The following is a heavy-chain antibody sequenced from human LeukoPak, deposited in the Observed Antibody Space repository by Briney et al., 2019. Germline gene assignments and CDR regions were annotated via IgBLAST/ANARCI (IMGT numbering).Heavy chain of an antibody. J-gene: IGHJ4*02. CDR2: ISAYNGNT. D-gene: IGHD2-15*01. Sequence: ASVKVSCKASGYTFTSYGISWVRQAPGQGLEWMGWISAYNGNTNYAQKLQGRATMTTDTSTSTAYMELRSLRSEDTAVYYCARGYCSGGSCYYFDYWGQGTLVTVSS. CDR3: ARGYCSGGSCYYFDY. V-gene: IGHV1-18*01. CDR1: GYTFTSYG.